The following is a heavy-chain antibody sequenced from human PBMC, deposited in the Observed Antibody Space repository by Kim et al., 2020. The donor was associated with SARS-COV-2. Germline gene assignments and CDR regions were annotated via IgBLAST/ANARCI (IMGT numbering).Heavy chain of an antibody. CDR2: TSTYDGST. D-gene: IGHD2-8*01. J-gene: IGHJ4*02. V-gene: IGHV3-23*01. CDR3: ARRGVPNPFDY. Sequence: GGSLRLSCAASGFIFNNFAMTWVLQAPGKGLEWLTSTYDGSTYYADSVKGRFTVSRDNLKNMVYLQMNSLRVEDTAVYYCARRGVPNPFDYWGQGTLVTVSS. CDR1: GFIFNNFA.